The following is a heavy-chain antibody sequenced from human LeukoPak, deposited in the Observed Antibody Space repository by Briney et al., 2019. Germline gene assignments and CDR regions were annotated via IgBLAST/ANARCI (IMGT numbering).Heavy chain of an antibody. V-gene: IGHV4-34*01. Sequence: SETLSLTCTVSGGSISNNYWSWIRQPPGKGLEWIGEINHSGSTNYNPSLKSRVTISVDTSKNQFSLKLSSVTAADTAVYYCARAPSYYDLTFDYWGQGTLVTVSS. CDR2: INHSGST. CDR1: GGSISNNY. J-gene: IGHJ4*02. CDR3: ARAPSYYDLTFDY. D-gene: IGHD3-22*01.